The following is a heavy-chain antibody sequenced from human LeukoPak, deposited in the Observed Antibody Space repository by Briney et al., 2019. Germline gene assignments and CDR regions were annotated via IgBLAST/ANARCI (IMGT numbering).Heavy chain of an antibody. V-gene: IGHV3-33*08. Sequence: GGSLRLSCAASGFTLKTYWMSWLRQAPGKGLERVAVILSDGSKEFYTDSVKGRFTISRDNSKNTLYLQMNSLRAEDTAVYYCVRDDDRPDNGLDYWGQGTLVTVSS. CDR2: ILSDGSKE. CDR3: VRDDDRPDNGLDY. J-gene: IGHJ4*02. D-gene: IGHD3-22*01. CDR1: GFTLKTYW.